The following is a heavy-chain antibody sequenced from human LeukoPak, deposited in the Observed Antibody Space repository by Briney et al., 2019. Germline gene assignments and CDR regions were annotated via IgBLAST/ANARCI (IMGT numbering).Heavy chain of an antibody. CDR2: IYYSGST. V-gene: IGHV4-39*01. Sequence: SETLSLTCSVSGDSISTSSYYWGWIRQPPGKGLEWIGTIYYSGSTYYNPSLTSRVTISVDTSKNQFSLRLSSVTAADTAVYYCARVRWLQLGYFDYWGQGTLVTVSS. CDR3: ARVRWLQLGYFDY. D-gene: IGHD5-24*01. CDR1: GDSISTSSYY. J-gene: IGHJ4*02.